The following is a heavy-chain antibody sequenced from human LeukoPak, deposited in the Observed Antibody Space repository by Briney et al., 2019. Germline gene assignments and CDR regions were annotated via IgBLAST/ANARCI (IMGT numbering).Heavy chain of an antibody. V-gene: IGHV3-33*08. CDR1: GFTFSSYA. CDR3: ARGNGHNSGSFDY. J-gene: IGHJ4*02. Sequence: PGGSLRLSCAASGFTFSSYAMSWVRQAPGKGLEWVAVIWYDGSKKYYADSVKGRFTISRDNSKNTLYLQMNSLTAEDTAVYYCARGNGHNSGSFDYWGQGTLATVSS. CDR2: IWYDGSKK. D-gene: IGHD3-10*01.